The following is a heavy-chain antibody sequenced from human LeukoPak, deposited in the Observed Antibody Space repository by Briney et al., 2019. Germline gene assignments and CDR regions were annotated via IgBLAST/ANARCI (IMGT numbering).Heavy chain of an antibody. D-gene: IGHD3-22*01. J-gene: IGHJ4*02. CDR2: INPNSGGT. Sequence: ASVKVSCKASGYTFTGYYMHWVRQAPGQGLEWMGRINPNSGGTNYAQKFQGRVTMTRDTSISTVYMELSRLRSDDTAVYYCAREGHLSGYYFPDYWGQGTLVTVSS. CDR1: GYTFTGYY. V-gene: IGHV1-2*06. CDR3: AREGHLSGYYFPDY.